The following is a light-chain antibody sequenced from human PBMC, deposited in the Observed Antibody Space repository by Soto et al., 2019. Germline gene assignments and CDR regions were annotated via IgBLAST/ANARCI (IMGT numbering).Light chain of an antibody. CDR3: CSYAGTYSPV. V-gene: IGLV2-11*01. Sequence: QSVLTQPPSVSGSPGQSVTISFTGTSSDVGAYNFVSWYQQHPGKAPKLIIFDVSARPSGVPDRFSGSKSGNTASLTISGLQADDEADYYCCSYAGTYSPVLGGGTQLTVL. CDR2: DVS. J-gene: IGLJ2*01. CDR1: SSDVGAYNF.